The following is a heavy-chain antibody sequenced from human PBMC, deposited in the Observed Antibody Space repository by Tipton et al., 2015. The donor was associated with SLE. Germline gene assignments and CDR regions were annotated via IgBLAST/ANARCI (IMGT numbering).Heavy chain of an antibody. CDR1: GASFSRHY. CDR3: ATHILTGYGMDV. J-gene: IGHJ6*02. Sequence: TLSLTCAVSGASFSRHYVSWIRQPPGKGLEWIGEIHHSGKTNYNPSLASRVSITVDTSKNHFSLKLNSVTAADTAVYYCATHILTGYGMDVWGQGTTVTVSS. V-gene: IGHV4-34*01. CDR2: IHHSGKT. D-gene: IGHD3-9*01.